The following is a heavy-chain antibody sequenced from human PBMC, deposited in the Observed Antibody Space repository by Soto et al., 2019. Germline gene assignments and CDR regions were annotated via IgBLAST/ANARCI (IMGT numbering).Heavy chain of an antibody. Sequence: WGSLRLSCAASGFTLVNYWIHCVRQAPVKWLVWVSRINDYGTTINYAESVEGRFIISRDDAKSEVYLQMNNLRAEDSAVYYCARGGLEPFDYWGQGALVTVSS. J-gene: IGHJ4*02. V-gene: IGHV3-74*01. CDR3: ARGGLEPFDY. CDR2: INDYGTTI. D-gene: IGHD1-1*01. CDR1: GFTLVNYW.